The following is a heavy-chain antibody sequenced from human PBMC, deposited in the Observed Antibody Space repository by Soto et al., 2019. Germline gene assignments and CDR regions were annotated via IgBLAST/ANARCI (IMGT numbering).Heavy chain of an antibody. CDR3: AKVGSERYSRQHSDN. CDR2: ISSSSGST. Sequence: EVQLLESGGGLVQPGGSLRLSCAASGFTFSNYAMNWVRQAPGKGLEWVSTISSSSGSTYYADFVKGRFTISRDNSKNFLYLQMNSLRGDDTSVYYCAKVGSERYSRQHSDNWGQRTLVTISS. CDR1: GFTFSNYA. D-gene: IGHD5-12*01. J-gene: IGHJ4*02. V-gene: IGHV3-23*01.